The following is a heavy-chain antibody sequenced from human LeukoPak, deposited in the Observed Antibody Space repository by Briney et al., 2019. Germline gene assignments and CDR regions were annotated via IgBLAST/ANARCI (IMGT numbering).Heavy chain of an antibody. D-gene: IGHD5-18*01. J-gene: IGHJ4*02. CDR2: ISGGGGST. CDR1: GFTFSSYA. CDR3: AKGRVILTAMVPLDY. Sequence: PGGSLRLSCAASGFTFSSYAMSWVRQAPGKGLEWVSAISGGGGSTYYADSGKGRFTISRDNSKNTLYLQMNSLRAEDTAVYCCAKGRVILTAMVPLDYWGQGTLVTVSS. V-gene: IGHV3-23*01.